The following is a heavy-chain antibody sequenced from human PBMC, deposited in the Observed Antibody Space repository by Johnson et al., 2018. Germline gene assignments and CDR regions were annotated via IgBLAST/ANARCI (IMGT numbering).Heavy chain of an antibody. CDR1: GFTVSTYG. D-gene: IGHD6-19*01. CDR3: GRELGGSGWYTVDY. V-gene: IGHV3-23*04. CDR2: IGTGGRT. J-gene: IGHJ4*02. Sequence: EVQLVESGGGLVQPGGSLRLSCAASGFTVSTYGMTWVRQAPGKGLEWVSAIGTGGRTYYAASVKGRFTISRDSSTNTVSLQMDSRRAEDTAVYFCGRELGGSGWYTVDYWGQGTLVTVSS.